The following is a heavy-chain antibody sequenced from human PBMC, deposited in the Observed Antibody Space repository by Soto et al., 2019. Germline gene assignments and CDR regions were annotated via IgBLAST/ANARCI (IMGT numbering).Heavy chain of an antibody. CDR1: GFTFINAW. D-gene: IGHD1-26*01. CDR3: IAIIAKRKWEPGP. Sequence: PGGSLRLSCAASGFTFINAWMSWVRQAPGKGLQWVGRIKSKSDDGTTDYAAPVKGRFTISRDDSKQTLYVQMNSLRAEDTAIYYCIAIIAKRKWEPGPWGQGTLVTVS. V-gene: IGHV3-15*05. J-gene: IGHJ5*02. CDR2: IKSKSDDGTT.